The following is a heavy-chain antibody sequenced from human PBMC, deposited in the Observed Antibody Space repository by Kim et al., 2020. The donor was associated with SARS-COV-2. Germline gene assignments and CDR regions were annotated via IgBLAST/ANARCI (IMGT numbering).Heavy chain of an antibody. CDR2: ISYDGSNK. CDR3: ARAYSSSWYGGSYYYYYGMDV. D-gene: IGHD6-13*01. J-gene: IGHJ6*02. Sequence: GGSLRLSCAASGFTFSSHGMHWVRQAPGKGLEWVAVISYDGSNKYYADSVKGRFTISRDNSKNTRYLQMNSLRAEDTAVYYCARAYSSSWYGGSYYYYYGMDVWGQGTTVTVSS. V-gene: IGHV3-33*05. CDR1: GFTFSSHG.